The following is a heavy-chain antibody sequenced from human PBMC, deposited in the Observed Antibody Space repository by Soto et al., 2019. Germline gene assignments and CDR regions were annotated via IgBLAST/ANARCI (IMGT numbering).Heavy chain of an antibody. J-gene: IGHJ4*02. CDR1: EYTFSSYT. CDR3: ARELQGLYYFDY. Sequence: ASVKVSCKASEYTFSSYTLHWVRQAPGQRLEWMGWINAGNGDSKYSQKFQGRVSISRDTSASTASMELSSLTSEDAAVYYCARELQGLYYFDYWGQGTLVTVSS. D-gene: IGHD4-4*01. CDR2: INAGNGDS. V-gene: IGHV1-3*01.